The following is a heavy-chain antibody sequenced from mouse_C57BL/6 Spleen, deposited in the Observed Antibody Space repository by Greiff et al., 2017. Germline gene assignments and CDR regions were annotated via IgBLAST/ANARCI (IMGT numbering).Heavy chain of an antibody. CDR1: GFTFTDYY. V-gene: IGHV7-3*01. J-gene: IGHJ3*01. CDR3: ARSYYSSRLLAY. Sequence: EVQLVESGGGLVQPGGSLSLSCAASGFTFTDYYMSWVSQPPGKALEWLGFIRNKANGYTSEYSASVKGRFTISRDTSQSILYLKMNALGAEDSATYYCARSYYSSRLLAYWGQGTLVTVSA. D-gene: IGHD2-5*01. CDR2: IRNKANGYTS.